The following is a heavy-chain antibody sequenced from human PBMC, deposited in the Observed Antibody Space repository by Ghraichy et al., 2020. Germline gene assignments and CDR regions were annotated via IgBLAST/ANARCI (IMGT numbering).Heavy chain of an antibody. CDR2: ITPGSDII. D-gene: IGHD2-8*02. CDR3: TRALGYWAFDY. J-gene: IGHJ4*02. Sequence: GESLNISCAASGFSFSAHAFHWVRQTPGKGLEWLSYITPGSDIIYYADSVKGRFTISRDNAKNSLYLEMDSLGAEDTAVYSCTRALGYWAFDYWGQGALVTVSS. V-gene: IGHV3-48*01. CDR1: GFSFSAHA.